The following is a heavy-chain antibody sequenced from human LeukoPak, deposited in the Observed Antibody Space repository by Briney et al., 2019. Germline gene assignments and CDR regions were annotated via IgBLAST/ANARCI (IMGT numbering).Heavy chain of an antibody. CDR1: GFTFTTYS. Sequence: PGGSLRLSCAASGFTFTTYSMTWVRQAPGKGLEWVANIKQDGSEKNYVDSVKGRFTISRDNAKNSLYLQMNSLRAEDTGVYYCARDPGYGGNYYMDVWGKGTTVSVSS. D-gene: IGHD1-26*01. J-gene: IGHJ6*03. V-gene: IGHV3-7*01. CDR3: ARDPGYGGNYYMDV. CDR2: IKQDGSEK.